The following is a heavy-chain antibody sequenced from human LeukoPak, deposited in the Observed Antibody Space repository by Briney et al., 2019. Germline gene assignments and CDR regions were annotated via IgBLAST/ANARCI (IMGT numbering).Heavy chain of an antibody. CDR1: GFTFSSYG. D-gene: IGHD5-18*01. V-gene: IGHV3-23*01. Sequence: GGSLRLSCAASGFTFSSYGMSWVRQAPGKELEWVSAISGSGGSTYYADSVKGRFTISRDNSKNTLYLQMNSLRAEDTAVYYCAKDTGYSYGRDAFDIWGQGTMVTVSS. CDR3: AKDTGYSYGRDAFDI. CDR2: ISGSGGST. J-gene: IGHJ3*02.